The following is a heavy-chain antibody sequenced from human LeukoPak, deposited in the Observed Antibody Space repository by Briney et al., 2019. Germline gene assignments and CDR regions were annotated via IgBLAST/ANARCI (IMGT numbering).Heavy chain of an antibody. D-gene: IGHD6-6*01. Sequence: ASVKVSCKASGYTFTSYDINWVRQATGQGLEWMGWMNPNSGNTGYAQKFQGRVTITRNTSISTAYMELSSLRSEDTAVYYCARGFRRAARGYYYYYMDVWGKGTTVTVSS. V-gene: IGHV1-8*03. CDR2: MNPNSGNT. CDR1: GYTFTSYD. CDR3: ARGFRRAARGYYYYYMDV. J-gene: IGHJ6*03.